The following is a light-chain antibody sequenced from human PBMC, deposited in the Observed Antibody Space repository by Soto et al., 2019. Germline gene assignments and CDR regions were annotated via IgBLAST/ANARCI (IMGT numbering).Light chain of an antibody. V-gene: IGKV3-11*01. J-gene: IGKJ3*01. Sequence: EIVLTQSPATLSLSPGERATLSCRASKSVGSYLAWYQQKPGQAPRLLIYDASNRATGIPARFSGSGSGTDFTLTISSLEPEDSAVYYCQQRSYWPPKFGPGTKVDIK. CDR2: DAS. CDR3: QQRSYWPPK. CDR1: KSVGSY.